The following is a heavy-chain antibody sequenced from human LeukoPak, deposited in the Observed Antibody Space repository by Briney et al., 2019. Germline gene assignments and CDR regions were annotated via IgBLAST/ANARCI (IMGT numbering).Heavy chain of an antibody. CDR2: IGIRGDT. V-gene: IGHV3-13*01. Sequence: PGVSLRLSCAASGFTFIDYDIHGVRHVRGKGLEGVSAIGIRGDTHYSGSVKGRFTNSRENDESSLYLQMNSLRAEDTAVYYCARGGIQVSGIDEFDYWGQGTLVTVSS. CDR1: GFTFIDYD. J-gene: IGHJ4*02. CDR3: ARGGIQVSGIDEFDY. D-gene: IGHD6-19*01.